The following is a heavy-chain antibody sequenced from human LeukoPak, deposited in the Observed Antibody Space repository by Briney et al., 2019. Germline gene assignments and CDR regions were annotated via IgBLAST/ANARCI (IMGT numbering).Heavy chain of an antibody. Sequence: ASVKVSCKASGYTFTGYYMHWVRQAPGQGLEWMGWINPNSGGTNYAQKFQGRVTMTRDTSISTAYMELSRLRSDDTAVYSCARVFGYYYDSSGYTSFDYWGQGTLVTVSS. D-gene: IGHD3-22*01. V-gene: IGHV1-2*02. CDR2: INPNSGGT. CDR3: ARVFGYYYDSSGYTSFDY. CDR1: GYTFTGYY. J-gene: IGHJ4*02.